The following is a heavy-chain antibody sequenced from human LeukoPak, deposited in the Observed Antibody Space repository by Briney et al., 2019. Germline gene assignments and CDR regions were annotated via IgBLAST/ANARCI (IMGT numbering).Heavy chain of an antibody. Sequence: GGSLRLSCAASGFTFSTSGMHWVRQAPGKGLEWVSSIGTSGSYIYYTDSVKGRFTISRDNAKNSLYLQMNSLRAEDTAVYYCAKEGGVYSTPYYMDVWGKGTTVTVSS. CDR2: IGTSGSYI. J-gene: IGHJ6*03. V-gene: IGHV3-21*01. D-gene: IGHD1-26*01. CDR3: AKEGGVYSTPYYMDV. CDR1: GFTFSTSG.